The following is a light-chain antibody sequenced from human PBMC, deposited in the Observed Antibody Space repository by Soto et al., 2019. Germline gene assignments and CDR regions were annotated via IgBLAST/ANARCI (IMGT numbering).Light chain of an antibody. CDR3: SAYAGSNNFV. V-gene: IGLV2-8*01. CDR2: EVS. J-gene: IGLJ1*01. Sequence: QSLLTQPPSSSGSPGQSVTISCTGTISDVGDNYVSWYQQHLVKAPKLIIYEVSQRPSGVPDRFSGSKSGNTASLTVSGLQTEDEADYYCSAYAGSNNFVFGSGTKVNVL. CDR1: ISDVGDNY.